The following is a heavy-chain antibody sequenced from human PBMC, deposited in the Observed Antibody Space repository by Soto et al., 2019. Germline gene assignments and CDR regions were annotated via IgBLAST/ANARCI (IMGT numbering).Heavy chain of an antibody. Sequence: QVQLVQSGAEVKKPGASVKVSCKASGYTFTSYDINWVRQATGQGLEWMGWMNPNSGNTGYAQKFQGRVTMTPNTTISTSYRERSSRRSEDTAVYYCARGPITIFGVVSGGKYGMDVWGQGTTVTVSS. CDR3: ARGPITIFGVVSGGKYGMDV. D-gene: IGHD3-3*01. CDR1: GYTFTSYD. J-gene: IGHJ6*01. CDR2: MNPNSGNT. V-gene: IGHV1-8*01.